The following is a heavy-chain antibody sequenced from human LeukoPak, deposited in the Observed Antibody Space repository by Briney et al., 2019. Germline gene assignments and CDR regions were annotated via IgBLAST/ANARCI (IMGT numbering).Heavy chain of an antibody. CDR2: ISGSGGST. CDR3: AKDGPGYAATYSRGDY. Sequence: GGSLRLSCAASGFTFSSYAMSWVRQAPGKGLEWVSAISGSGGSTYYADSVKGRFTISRDNSKNTLYLQMNSLRAEDTAVYYCAKDGPGYAATYSRGDYWGQGTLVTVSS. D-gene: IGHD3-10*01. CDR1: GFTFSSYA. V-gene: IGHV3-23*01. J-gene: IGHJ4*02.